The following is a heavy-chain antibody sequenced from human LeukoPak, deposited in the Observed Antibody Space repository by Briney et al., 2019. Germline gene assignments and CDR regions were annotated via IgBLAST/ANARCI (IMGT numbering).Heavy chain of an antibody. Sequence: SETLSLTCTVSGDSISGSNYHWGWIRQPPGKGLEWLGTVHHTGRAFYNPSLRGRTTVSVDTSKNQFSLKLTPVTAADTAVYYCAREPDAWGQGTLVTVSS. CDR2: VHHTGRA. J-gene: IGHJ5*02. V-gene: IGHV4-39*07. CDR3: AREPDA. CDR1: GDSISGSNYH.